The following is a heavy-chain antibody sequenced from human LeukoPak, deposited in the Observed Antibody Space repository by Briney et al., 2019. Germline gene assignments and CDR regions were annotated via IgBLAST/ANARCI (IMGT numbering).Heavy chain of an antibody. CDR2: IIPIFGTA. D-gene: IGHD4-23*01. CDR1: GGTFSSYA. CDR3: ARGGGNSRLGGYYYYYMDV. J-gene: IGHJ6*03. Sequence: SVKVSCKASGGTFSSYAISWVRQAPGQGLEWMGRIIPIFGTANYAQKFQGRVTITTDESTSTAYMELSSLRSEDTAVYYCARGGGNSRLGGYYYYYMDVWGKGTTVTVS. V-gene: IGHV1-69*05.